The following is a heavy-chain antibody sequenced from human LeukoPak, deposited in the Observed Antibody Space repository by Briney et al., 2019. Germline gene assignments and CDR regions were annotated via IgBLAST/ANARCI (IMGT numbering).Heavy chain of an antibody. CDR2: IRYDGSNK. Sequence: GGSLRLSCAASGFTFSSYGIHWVRQAPGKGLEWVAFIRYDGSNKYYADSVKGRFTISRDNSKNTLYLQMNSLRAEDTAVYHCAKDRSGSYSQGLDYWGQGTLVTVSS. D-gene: IGHD1-26*01. CDR1: GFTFSSYG. CDR3: AKDRSGSYSQGLDY. V-gene: IGHV3-30*02. J-gene: IGHJ4*02.